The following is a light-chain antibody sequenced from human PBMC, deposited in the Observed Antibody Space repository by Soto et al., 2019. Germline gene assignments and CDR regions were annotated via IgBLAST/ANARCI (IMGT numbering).Light chain of an antibody. V-gene: IGKV1-17*01. CDR3: QQYSSRST. Sequence: DIPMSQSPSSLSAYVGDRVTINCRASQDIRNDLGWYQQKPGKAPNLLIYDASSLQSGVPSRFSGSGFGTEFTLTISSLQPGDFATYYCQQYSSRSTFGQGTKVDIK. J-gene: IGKJ1*01. CDR2: DAS. CDR1: QDIRND.